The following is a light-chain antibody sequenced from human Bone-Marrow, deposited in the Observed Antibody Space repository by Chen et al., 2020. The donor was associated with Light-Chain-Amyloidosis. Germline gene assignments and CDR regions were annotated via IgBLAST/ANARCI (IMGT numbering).Light chain of an antibody. J-gene: IGKJ2*01. V-gene: IGKV4-1*01. CDR2: WAS. Sequence: DIVMTQSPDSLAVSLGERATINCKSSQSVLYSSNNKNYLAWYQQKPGQPPKLLIYWASTRESGVPDRFSGSGYGTDFTLTISSLQAEDVAIYYCQQYYSTPPYTFGQGTKLDIK. CDR1: QSVLYSSNNKNY. CDR3: QQYYSTPPYT.